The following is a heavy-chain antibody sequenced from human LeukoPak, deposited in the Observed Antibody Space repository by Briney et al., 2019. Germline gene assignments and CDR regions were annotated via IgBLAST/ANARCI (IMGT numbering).Heavy chain of an antibody. J-gene: IGHJ3*02. V-gene: IGHV4-4*02. CDR3: ARHDAFAFDI. Sequence: SGTLSLTCAISGGSISSNNWWSWVRQPPGKGLEWIGEIFHSGTSNCNPSLKSRVTISVDKSKNQLSLKLNSVTAADTAVYYCARHDAFAFDIWGLGTMVTVSS. CDR2: IFHSGTS. CDR1: GGSISSNNW.